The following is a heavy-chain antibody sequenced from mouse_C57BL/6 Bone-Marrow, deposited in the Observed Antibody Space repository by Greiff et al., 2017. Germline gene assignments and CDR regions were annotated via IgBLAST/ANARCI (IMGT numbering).Heavy chain of an antibody. Sequence: VKLQQPGAELVKPGASVKMSCKASGYTFTSYWITWVKQRPGQGLEWIGDIYPGSGSTNYNEKFKSKATLTGDTSSSTAYMQLSSLTSEDSAVYYCARRATADYWGQGTTLTVSS. CDR2: IYPGSGST. CDR1: GYTFTSYW. V-gene: IGHV1-55*01. CDR3: ARRATADY. J-gene: IGHJ2*01. D-gene: IGHD1-2*01.